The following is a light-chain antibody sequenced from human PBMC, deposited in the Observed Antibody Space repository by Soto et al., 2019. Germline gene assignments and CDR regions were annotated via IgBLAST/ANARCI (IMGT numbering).Light chain of an antibody. V-gene: IGKV1-5*03. CDR2: KAS. J-gene: IGKJ1*01. Sequence: DIQMTQSPSTLSASVGDRVTITCRASQSISSWLAWYQQKPGEAPRLLIYKASSLESGVPSMCSGSGSGTEFTLTISSLQPDDFATYYCQQYNSYSPRAFGQGTKVEIK. CDR3: QQYNSYSPRA. CDR1: QSISSW.